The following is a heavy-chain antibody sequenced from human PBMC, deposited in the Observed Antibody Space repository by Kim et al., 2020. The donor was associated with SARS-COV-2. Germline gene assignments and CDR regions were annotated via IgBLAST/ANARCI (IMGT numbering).Heavy chain of an antibody. V-gene: IGHV4-31*03. CDR2: IYYSGST. CDR3: ARGQGLITMIVVVVGAFDY. D-gene: IGHD3-22*01. J-gene: IGHJ4*02. Sequence: SETLSLTCTVSGGSISSGGYYWSWIRQHPGKGLEWIGYIYYSGSTYYNPSLKSRVTISVDTSKNQFSLKLSSVTAADTAVNYCARGQGLITMIVVVVGAFDYGGQGTLVTVSS. CDR1: GGSISSGGYY.